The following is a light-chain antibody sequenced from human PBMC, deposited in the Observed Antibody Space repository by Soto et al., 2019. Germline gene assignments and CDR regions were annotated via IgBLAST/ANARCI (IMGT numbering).Light chain of an antibody. CDR1: QTITNHY. Sequence: EIVLTQSPGTLSLSPGERATLSCRASQTITNHYLAWYQQRPGQAPRLLIHGASSGATGIPDRFSGSGSGTDFTLTISRLEPEDFAVYYCQQYCCAPSTFGQGTRLEIK. CDR3: QQYCCAPST. J-gene: IGKJ5*01. CDR2: GAS. V-gene: IGKV3-20*01.